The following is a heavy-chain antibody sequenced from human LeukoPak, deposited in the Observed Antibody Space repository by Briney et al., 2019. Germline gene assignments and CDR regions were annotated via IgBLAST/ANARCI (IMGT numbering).Heavy chain of an antibody. D-gene: IGHD6-13*01. Sequence: SETLSLTCTVSGYSISSGYYWGWIRQPPGKGLEWIGSIYHSGSTYYNPSLKSRVTISVDTSKNQFSLKLSSVTAADTAVYYCARTGYEQLTFEIDYWGQGTLVTVSS. CDR1: GYSISSGYY. CDR3: ARTGYEQLTFEIDY. CDR2: IYHSGST. J-gene: IGHJ4*02. V-gene: IGHV4-38-2*02.